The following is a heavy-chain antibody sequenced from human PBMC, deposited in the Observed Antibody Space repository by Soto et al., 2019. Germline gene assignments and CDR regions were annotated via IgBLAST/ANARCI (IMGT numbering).Heavy chain of an antibody. CDR1: GFTFSSYG. V-gene: IGHV3-30*18. J-gene: IGHJ4*02. CDR3: ANGPPYGTRGYGFFLAF. D-gene: IGHD6-13*01. Sequence: GGSLRLSCAASGFTFSSYGMHWVRQAPGKGLEWVAAISYDGSNKYYADSVKGRFTISRDNSKNTLYLQMNSLRAEDTAVYYCANGPPYGTRGYGFFLAFWAQGTRVTVSP. CDR2: ISYDGSNK.